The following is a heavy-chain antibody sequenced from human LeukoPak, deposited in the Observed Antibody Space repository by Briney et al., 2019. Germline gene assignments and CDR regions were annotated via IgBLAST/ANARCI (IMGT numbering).Heavy chain of an antibody. V-gene: IGHV3-48*01. D-gene: IGHD3-10*01. CDR1: GFTFSSYS. CDR3: ARERKTYYYGSGSYPPEL. J-gene: IGHJ4*02. Sequence: GGSLRLSCAASGFTFSSYSMNWVRQAPGKGLEWVSYISSSSSTIYYADSVKGRFTISRDNAKNSLYLQMNSLRAEDTAVYYCARERKTYYYGSGSYPPELWGQGTLVTVSS. CDR2: ISSSSSTI.